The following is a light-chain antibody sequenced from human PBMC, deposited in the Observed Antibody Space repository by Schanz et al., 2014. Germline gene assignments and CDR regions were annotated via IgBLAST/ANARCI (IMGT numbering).Light chain of an antibody. Sequence: QSVLTQPPSASGSPGQSVTISCTGTSSDIGGYNYVSWYQQHPGKAPKILIYDVIKRPSGVSNRFSGSKSGNTASLTISGLQTEDEADYYCSSYAGTNNFGVFGGGTKLTVL. CDR2: DVI. CDR1: SSDIGGYNY. J-gene: IGLJ3*02. V-gene: IGLV2-8*01. CDR3: SSYAGTNNFGV.